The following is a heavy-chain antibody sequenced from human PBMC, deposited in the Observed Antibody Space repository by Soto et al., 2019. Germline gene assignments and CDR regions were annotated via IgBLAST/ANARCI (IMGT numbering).Heavy chain of an antibody. CDR1: GGSISSYY. CDR3: ARDVYGSGTSGYYYYGMDV. J-gene: IGHJ6*02. CDR2: IYGSGST. Sequence: PSETLSLTCTVPGGSISSYYWSWIRQPAGKGLECIGRIYGSGSTHYNPSLKSRVTMSVDTSKNQFSLKLTSVTAADTAVYYCARDVYGSGTSGYYYYGMDVWGQGTTVTVSS. V-gene: IGHV4-4*07. D-gene: IGHD2-2*01.